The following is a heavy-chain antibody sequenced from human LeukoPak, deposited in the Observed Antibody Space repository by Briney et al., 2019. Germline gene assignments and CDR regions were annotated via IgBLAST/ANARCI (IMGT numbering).Heavy chain of an antibody. CDR3: ATFVVVTAIGWFDP. CDR2: FDPEDGET. CDR1: GYTITELS. Sequence: ASVKVSCKVSGYTITELSMHWVRQSPGKGLEWMGGFDPEDGETIYAQKFQGRVTMTEDTSTDTAYMELSSLRSEDTAVYYCATFVVVTAIGWFDPWGQGTLVTVSS. V-gene: IGHV1-24*01. J-gene: IGHJ5*02. D-gene: IGHD2-21*02.